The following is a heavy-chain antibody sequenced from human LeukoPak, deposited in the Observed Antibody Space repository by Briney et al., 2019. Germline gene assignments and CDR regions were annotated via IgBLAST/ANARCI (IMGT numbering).Heavy chain of an antibody. J-gene: IGHJ4*02. CDR3: AKDLEGLPSANFDY. V-gene: IGHV3-30*18. CDR2: MSYDGGNK. CDR1: GFTFSSYG. Sequence: AGGSLRLSCAASGFTFSSYGMHWVRQAPGKGLEWVAVMSYDGGNKYYADSVKGRFTISRDNSKNTLYLQMNSLRAGDTAVYYCAKDLEGLPSANFDYWGQGTLVTVSS. D-gene: IGHD2-2*01.